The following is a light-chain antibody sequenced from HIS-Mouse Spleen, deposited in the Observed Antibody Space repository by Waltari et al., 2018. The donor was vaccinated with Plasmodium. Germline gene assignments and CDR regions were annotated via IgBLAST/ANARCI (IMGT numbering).Light chain of an antibody. V-gene: IGLV3-1*01. J-gene: IGLJ2*01. CDR2: QDS. CDR1: KLGDKY. Sequence: SYELTQPPSVSVSPGQTASITCPGDKLGDKYACWYQQKPGQSPVLVIYQDSKRPSGSPGRFSGANAGNTATLTISGTQAMDEADYYGQAWDSSTVVFGGGTKLTVL. CDR3: QAWDSSTVV.